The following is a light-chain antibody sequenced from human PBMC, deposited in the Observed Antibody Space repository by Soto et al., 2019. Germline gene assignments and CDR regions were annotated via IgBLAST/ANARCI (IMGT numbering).Light chain of an antibody. Sequence: EMVMTQSPAILSVSPGESATLSCRASQSVNSNYLAWYQQHPGQPPRLLIYGISTRATGIPARFSGSGSGTEFSLTISSLEPEDFAVYYCQQYGSSGTFGQGTKVDIK. CDR2: GIS. J-gene: IGKJ1*01. CDR3: QQYGSSGT. V-gene: IGKV3-20*01. CDR1: QSVNSNY.